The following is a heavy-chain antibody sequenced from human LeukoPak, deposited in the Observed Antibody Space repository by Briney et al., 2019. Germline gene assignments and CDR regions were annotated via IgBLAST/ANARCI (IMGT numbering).Heavy chain of an antibody. V-gene: IGHV4-59*01. D-gene: IGHD2-2*01. CDR3: ARTELGYCSSTSCYGFDY. CDR2: IFYSGST. Sequence: SETLSLTCTVSGGSISIYYWNWIRQPPGKGRGWFGYIFYSGSTNYSPSLKSRVTISVDTSKNQFSLKLSSVTAADTAVYYCARTELGYCSSTSCYGFDYWGQGTLVTASS. CDR1: GGSISIYY. J-gene: IGHJ4*02.